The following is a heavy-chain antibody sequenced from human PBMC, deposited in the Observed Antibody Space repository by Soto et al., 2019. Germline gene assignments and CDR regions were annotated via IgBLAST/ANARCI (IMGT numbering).Heavy chain of an antibody. Sequence: QLQESGPGLVKPSQTLSLTCTVSGGSINTGDYYWSWIRQPPGKGLEWIGNVYNFGSTYYYPSLESRLIISLDTSKNQFFLRLTSVTSADTAVYYCARGPLGYSSGWSLFHSWGQGTLVTVSS. CDR1: GGSINTGDYY. V-gene: IGHV4-30-4*01. CDR2: VYNFGST. J-gene: IGHJ4*02. CDR3: ARGPLGYSSGWSLFHS. D-gene: IGHD6-19*01.